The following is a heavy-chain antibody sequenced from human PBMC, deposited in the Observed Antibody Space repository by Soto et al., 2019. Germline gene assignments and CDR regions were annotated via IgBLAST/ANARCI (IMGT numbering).Heavy chain of an antibody. D-gene: IGHD2-15*01. V-gene: IGHV4-39*01. CDR2: MYESGTT. Sequence: QLQLQELGPRLVGTSETLSLTCTVSGGSISSSNFYWGWVRQPPGKGLDWIGNMYESGTTYYNPALKSRVTISVDTSKNQFFLKMKSVTAADTAVYYCARFVVPATRHPDFDYWGQGTLVTVSS. J-gene: IGHJ4*02. CDR1: GGSISSSNFY. CDR3: ARFVVPATRHPDFDY.